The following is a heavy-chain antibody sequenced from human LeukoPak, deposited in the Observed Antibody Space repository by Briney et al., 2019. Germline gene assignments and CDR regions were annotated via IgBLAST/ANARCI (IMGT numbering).Heavy chain of an antibody. V-gene: IGHV1-2*02. CDR1: GYTFTGYH. Sequence: GASVKVSCKASGYTFTGYHMHWVRQAPGQGLEWMGWINPNSGGTNYAQKFQGRVTMTRDTSISTAYMELTKLQSDDTAVYYYTKVEPAAWPHDYWGQGTLVTVSS. J-gene: IGHJ4*02. D-gene: IGHD1-1*01. CDR2: INPNSGGT. CDR3: TKVEPAAWPHDY.